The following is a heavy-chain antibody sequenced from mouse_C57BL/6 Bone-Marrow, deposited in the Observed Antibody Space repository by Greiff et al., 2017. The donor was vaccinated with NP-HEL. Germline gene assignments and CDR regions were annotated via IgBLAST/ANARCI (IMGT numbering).Heavy chain of an antibody. CDR3: TVTTVVGSAMDY. D-gene: IGHD1-1*01. V-gene: IGHV14-4*01. J-gene: IGHJ4*01. CDR2: IDPENGDT. CDR1: GFNIKNDY. Sequence: EVQLVESGAELVRPGASVKLSCTASGFNIKNDYMHWVKQRPEQGLEWIGWIDPENGDTEYASKFQGKATITADTSSNTAYLQLSSLTSEDTAVYYCTVTTVVGSAMDYWGQGTSVTVSS.